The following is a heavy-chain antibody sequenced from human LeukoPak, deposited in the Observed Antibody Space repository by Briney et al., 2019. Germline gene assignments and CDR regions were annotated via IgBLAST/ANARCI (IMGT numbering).Heavy chain of an antibody. CDR1: GFTFNSYW. CDR2: IKQDASER. V-gene: IGHV3-7*01. D-gene: IGHD1-1*01. J-gene: IGHJ4*01. CDR3: VTPTAGTGFFGY. Sequence: GGSLRLSCAASGFTFNSYWMTWVRQAPGKGLEWVANIKQDASERYYVDSVKGRFTISRDNAENSLYLQMNSLRAKDTAVYDSVTPTAGTGFFGYLGQGTLVTVSS.